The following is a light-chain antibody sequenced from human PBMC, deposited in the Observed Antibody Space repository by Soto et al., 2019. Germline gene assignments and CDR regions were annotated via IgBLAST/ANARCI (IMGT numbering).Light chain of an antibody. Sequence: EIVLTQSPATLSLSPGERATLSCGASQSVSSSYLAWYQQKPGQAPRLLIYDASSRAPGIPDRFSGSGSGTDFALTISRLEPEDFAVYYCQQYGTSTGTFGQGTKVDIK. V-gene: IGKV3D-20*01. CDR3: QQYGTSTGT. J-gene: IGKJ1*01. CDR1: QSVSSSY. CDR2: DAS.